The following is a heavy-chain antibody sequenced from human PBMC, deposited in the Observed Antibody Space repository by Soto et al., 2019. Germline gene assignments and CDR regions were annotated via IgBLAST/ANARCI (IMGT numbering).Heavy chain of an antibody. Sequence: EVQLVESGGGLVQPGRSLRLSCAASGFTFDDYAMHWVRQAPGKGLEWVSGISWSSGSIGYADSVKGRFTISRDNAKNSLYLQMNSLRAEDTALYYCAKGYGSGSYYLNWFDPWGQGTLVTVSS. V-gene: IGHV3-9*01. J-gene: IGHJ5*02. CDR1: GFTFDDYA. D-gene: IGHD3-10*01. CDR2: ISWSSGSI. CDR3: AKGYGSGSYYLNWFDP.